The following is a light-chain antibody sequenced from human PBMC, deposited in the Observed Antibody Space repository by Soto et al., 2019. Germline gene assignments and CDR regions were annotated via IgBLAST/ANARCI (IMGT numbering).Light chain of an antibody. CDR1: QSISGY. CDR2: ADS. Sequence: EMVLTQSPGTLSLSPGERATLSCRASQSISGYLGWYQQKPGQAPRLLIYADSNRATGIPARFSGSGSGRDFTLTISSLEPEDFSVYYCQQRYNWPITFGQGTRLEIK. CDR3: QQRYNWPIT. J-gene: IGKJ5*01. V-gene: IGKV3-11*02.